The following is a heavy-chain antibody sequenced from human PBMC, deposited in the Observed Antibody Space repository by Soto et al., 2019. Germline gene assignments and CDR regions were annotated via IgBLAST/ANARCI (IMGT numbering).Heavy chain of an antibody. D-gene: IGHD1-1*01. CDR3: SKGGHAYKNSY. CDR2: IYYSGST. CDR1: GGSISSYY. V-gene: IGHV4-59*01. Sequence: PSETLSLTCTVSGGSISSYYWSWIRQPPGKGLEWIGYIYYSGSTNYNPSLKSRVTMSVDTSKNQFSLKLTSVNAADTAVYYCSKGGHAYKNSYCGQRSLVPVSS. J-gene: IGHJ4*01.